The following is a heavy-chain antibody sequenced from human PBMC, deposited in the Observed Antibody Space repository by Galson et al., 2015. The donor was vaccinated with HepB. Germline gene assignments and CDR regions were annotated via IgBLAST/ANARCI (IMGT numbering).Heavy chain of an antibody. Sequence: SVKVSCKASGYTFTSYAMHWVRQAPGQRLEWMGWINAGNGNTKYSQKFQGRVTITRDTSASTAYMELSSLRSEDTAVYYCALRLAERLHFDYWGQGTLVTVSS. J-gene: IGHJ4*02. CDR3: ALRLAERLHFDY. CDR1: GYTFTSYA. V-gene: IGHV1-3*01. D-gene: IGHD4-17*01. CDR2: INAGNGNT.